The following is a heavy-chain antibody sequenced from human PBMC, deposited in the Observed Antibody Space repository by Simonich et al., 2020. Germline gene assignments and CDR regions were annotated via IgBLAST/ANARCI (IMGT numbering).Heavy chain of an antibody. CDR3: ARKRFLEWFFDY. Sequence: EVQLVESGGGLVKPGGSLRLSCAASGFTFSSYSMNWVRQVPGKGLSWVSSSSSSRSYRYYAYSGKGRCTISRDNAKNSLYLQMNSLRAEDTAVYYCARKRFLEWFFDYWGQGTLVTVSS. D-gene: IGHD3-3*01. J-gene: IGHJ4*02. CDR1: GFTFSSYS. CDR2: SSSSRSYR. V-gene: IGHV3-21*01.